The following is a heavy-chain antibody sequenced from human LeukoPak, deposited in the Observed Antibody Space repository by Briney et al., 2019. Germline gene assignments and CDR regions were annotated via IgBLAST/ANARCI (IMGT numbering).Heavy chain of an antibody. V-gene: IGHV4-61*02. J-gene: IGHJ6*03. Sequence: SETLSLTCTVSGGSISSGSYYWSWIRQPAGKGLEWIGRIYTSGSTNYNPSLKSRVTISVDTSKNQFSLKLSSVTAADTAMYYCAREKIGTGTVLGKDYYYMDVWGKGTTVTVSS. CDR1: GGSISSGSYY. CDR2: IYTSGST. CDR3: AREKIGTGTVLGKDYYYMDV. D-gene: IGHD3-16*01.